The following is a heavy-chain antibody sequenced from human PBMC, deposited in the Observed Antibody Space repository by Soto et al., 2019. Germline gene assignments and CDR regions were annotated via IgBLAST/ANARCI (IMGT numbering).Heavy chain of an antibody. CDR1: GFTFNTFW. CDR2: IKHDGSET. J-gene: IGHJ4*02. D-gene: IGHD2-15*01. V-gene: IGHV3-7*03. CDR3: ARDFATHCSGSTCYPYAY. Sequence: GGSLRLSCAASGFTFNTFWMSWVRQSPGKGLEWVANIKHDGSETYYVDSVKGRFTFSRDNAKNSLFLQMNTLRTEDTAVYYCARDFATHCSGSTCYPYAYWGQGALVTVSS.